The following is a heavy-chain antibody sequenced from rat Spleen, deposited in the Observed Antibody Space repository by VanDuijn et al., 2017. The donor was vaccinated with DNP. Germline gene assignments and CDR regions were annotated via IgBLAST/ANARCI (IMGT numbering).Heavy chain of an antibody. CDR1: GLSLTSNS. CDR3: VTSGSSYINVPHWFVY. Sequence: QVHLEESGPGLVQPSQTLSLTCTVSGLSLTSNSVSWIRQPPGKGLEWMGVIWSNGGTDYDSAVKSRLSISRDSSKSQVFLKMNSLQTEDTAMYFCVTSGSSYINVPHWFVYWGQGTLVTVSS. D-gene: IGHD1-2*01. J-gene: IGHJ3*01. V-gene: IGHV2-47*01. CDR2: IWSNGGT.